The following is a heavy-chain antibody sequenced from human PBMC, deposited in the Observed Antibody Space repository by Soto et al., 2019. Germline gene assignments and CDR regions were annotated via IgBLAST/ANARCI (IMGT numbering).Heavy chain of an antibody. CDR1: GGSISSGGYY. CDR2: NYYSGST. J-gene: IGHJ5*02. Sequence: QVQLQESGPGLVKPSQTLSLTCTVSGGSISSGGYYWSWVRQHPGKVLEWIGYNYYSGSTYYNPSLKSRVTISVDTSKTQFSLKLSSVTAADTAVYYCARAKYGLLLWFGELSPWGQGNLVTVSS. CDR3: ARAKYGLLLWFGELSP. V-gene: IGHV4-31*03. D-gene: IGHD3-10*01.